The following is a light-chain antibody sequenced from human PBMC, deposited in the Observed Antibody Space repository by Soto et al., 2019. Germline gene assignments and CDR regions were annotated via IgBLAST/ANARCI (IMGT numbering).Light chain of an antibody. J-gene: IGLJ3*02. CDR1: SSNIGAGYG. CDR2: GNS. CDR3: QSYDSSLSGWV. V-gene: IGLV1-40*01. Sequence: QSVLAQPPSVSGAPGQRVTISCTGSSSNIGAGYGVHWYQQLPGTAPKLLIYGNSNRPSGVPDRCSGSKSGTSASLAITGLQAEDEADYHCQSYDSSLSGWVFGRGTKLTVL.